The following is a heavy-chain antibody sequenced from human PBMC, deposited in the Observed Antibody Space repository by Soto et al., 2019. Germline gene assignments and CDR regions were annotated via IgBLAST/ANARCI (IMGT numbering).Heavy chain of an antibody. D-gene: IGHD4-17*01. V-gene: IGHV1-2*02. CDR1: GYSFTDYY. CDR3: ARGPYGDNAFDI. CDR2: IAPHRDGT. J-gene: IGHJ3*02. Sequence: ASVKVSCKXSGYSFTDYYMHWIRQAPGQGLEWMGWIAPHRDGTEFAQKFQGRITLTGDTSTSTAYMELKGLTSADTAVYFCARGPYGDNAFDIWGQGTVVTVSS.